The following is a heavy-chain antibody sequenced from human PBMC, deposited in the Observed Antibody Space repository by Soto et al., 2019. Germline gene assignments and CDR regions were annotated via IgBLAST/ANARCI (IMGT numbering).Heavy chain of an antibody. J-gene: IGHJ6*02. CDR3: ATSLDV. V-gene: IGHV3-48*01. CDR2: ISSSSSTT. Sequence: GGSLRLSCAASGFTFSSYAMSWVRQAPGKGLEWVSNISSSSSTTYYADSVKGRFTISRDNAKNSLYLQMNSLRAEDTAVYYCATSLDVWGQGTTVTVSS. CDR1: GFTFSSYA.